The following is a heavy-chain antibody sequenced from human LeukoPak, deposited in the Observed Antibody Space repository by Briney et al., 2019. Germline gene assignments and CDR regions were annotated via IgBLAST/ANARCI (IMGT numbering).Heavy chain of an antibody. V-gene: IGHV4-34*01. Sequence: SETLSLTCAVYGGSFSGYYWSWIRQPPGKGLEWIGEINHSGSTNYNPSLKSRVTISVDTSKNQFSLKLSSVTAAGTAVYYCARSGSSWYFASPVDYWGQGTLVTVSS. D-gene: IGHD6-13*01. J-gene: IGHJ4*02. CDR1: GGSFSGYY. CDR2: INHSGST. CDR3: ARSGSSWYFASPVDY.